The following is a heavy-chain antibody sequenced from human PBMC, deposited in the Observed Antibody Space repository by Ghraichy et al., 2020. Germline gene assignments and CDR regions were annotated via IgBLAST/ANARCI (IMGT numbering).Heavy chain of an antibody. CDR1: GFTFGSYS. CDR3: ARGSGVVRFYYYAGMDV. V-gene: IGHV3-48*02. D-gene: IGHD2-21*01. CDR2: ITTSGRTI. Sequence: GGSLRLSCAGSGFTFGSYSMNWVRQSPGKGLEWISYITTSGRTIFYADAVKGRFTISRDNAQNSLYLHMKSLREEDTAVYYCARGSGVVRFYYYAGMDVWGQGTTVTVSS. J-gene: IGHJ6*02.